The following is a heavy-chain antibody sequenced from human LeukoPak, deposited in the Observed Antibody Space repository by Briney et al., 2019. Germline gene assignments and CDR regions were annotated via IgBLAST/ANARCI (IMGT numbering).Heavy chain of an antibody. V-gene: IGHV4-30-4*07. CDR2: IYYGGNT. D-gene: IGHD3-9*01. CDR1: GGSISSGVYS. Sequence: SETVSLPCAVSGGSISSGVYSWSWVRQPPGKGLEWIGYIYYGGNTYYSRSLKSRVTISLDTSKNQFSLKLSSVTAADTAVYYCARADYDILTGYSQALDVWGKGTTVTISS. CDR3: ARADYDILTGYSQALDV. J-gene: IGHJ6*04.